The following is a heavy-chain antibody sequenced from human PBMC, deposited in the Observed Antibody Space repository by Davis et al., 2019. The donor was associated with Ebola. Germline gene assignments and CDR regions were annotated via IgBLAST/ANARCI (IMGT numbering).Heavy chain of an antibody. J-gene: IGHJ4*02. CDR3: SGGGSYLGFGY. CDR2: IYTGDSDT. Sequence: GESLKISCTASGYSFTNYWIGWVRQTPGKGLEWMGIIYTGDSDTRYSPSFQGQVTISADKSISTAYLQWSSLKATDTAMYYGSGGGSYLGFGYWGQGTLVTVSS. CDR1: GYSFTNYW. V-gene: IGHV5-51*01. D-gene: IGHD1-26*01.